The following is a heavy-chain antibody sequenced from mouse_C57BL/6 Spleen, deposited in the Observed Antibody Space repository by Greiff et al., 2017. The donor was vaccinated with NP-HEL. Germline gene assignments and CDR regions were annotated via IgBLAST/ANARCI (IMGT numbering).Heavy chain of an antibody. CDR2: IYPGDGDT. CDR3: ARPDY. J-gene: IGHJ2*01. V-gene: IGHV1-82*01. CDR1: GYAFSSSW. Sequence: VQLQQSGPELVKPGASVKISCKASGYAFSSSWMNWVKQRPGKGLEWIGRIYPGDGDTNYNGKFKGKAYMQDSSLTSDDSAVYFFARPDYWGQGTTLTVSS.